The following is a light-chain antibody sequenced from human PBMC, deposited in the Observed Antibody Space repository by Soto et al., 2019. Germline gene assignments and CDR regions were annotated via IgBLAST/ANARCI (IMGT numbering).Light chain of an antibody. CDR3: QQSGT. CDR2: GAS. J-gene: IGKJ1*01. V-gene: IGKV3-20*01. CDR1: QSASSTY. Sequence: EIVLTQSPGTLSLSPGERATLSCRASQSASSTYLAWYQQKPGQAPRLLIYGASSRATGIPDRFSGSGSGTDFTLTIRRLEAEDFAVYYCQQSGTFVQGTKVEIK.